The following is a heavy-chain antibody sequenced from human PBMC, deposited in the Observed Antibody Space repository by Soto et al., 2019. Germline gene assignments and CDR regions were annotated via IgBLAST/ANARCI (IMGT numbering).Heavy chain of an antibody. CDR3: AKARPYGFGPKLVDFDY. CDR1: GFTFSSYA. Sequence: GGSLRLSCAASGFTFSSYAMSWVRQAPGKGLEWVSAISGSGGSTYYADSVKGRFTISRDNSKNTLYLQMNSLRAEDTAVYYCAKARPYGFGPKLVDFDYWGQGTLVTGAS. CDR2: ISGSGGST. J-gene: IGHJ4*02. D-gene: IGHD2-15*01. V-gene: IGHV3-23*01.